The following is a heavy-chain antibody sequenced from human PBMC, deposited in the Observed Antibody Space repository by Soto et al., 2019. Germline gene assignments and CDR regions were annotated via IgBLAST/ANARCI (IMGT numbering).Heavy chain of an antibody. Sequence: SETLSLTCTVSGGSISSSSYYWGWIRQPPGKGLEWIGSIYYSGSTYYNPSLKSRVTISVDTSKNQFSLKLSSVTAADTAVYYCARPRVYYYDSSGYYSPWFDPWGQGTLVTVSS. D-gene: IGHD3-22*01. V-gene: IGHV4-39*01. CDR2: IYYSGST. CDR3: ARPRVYYYDSSGYYSPWFDP. J-gene: IGHJ5*02. CDR1: GGSISSSSYY.